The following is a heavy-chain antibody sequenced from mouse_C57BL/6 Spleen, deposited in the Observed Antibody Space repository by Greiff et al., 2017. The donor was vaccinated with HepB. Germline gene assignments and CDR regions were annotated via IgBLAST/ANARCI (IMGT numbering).Heavy chain of an antibody. V-gene: IGHV5-6*01. CDR2: ISSGGSYT. J-gene: IGHJ2*01. CDR3: ARHWDSNFYFDY. Sequence: EVMLVESGGDLVKPGGSLKLSCAASGFTFSSYGMSWVRQTPDKRLEWVATISSGGSYTYYPDSVKGRFTISRDNATNTLYLQMSSLKSEDTAVYYCARHWDSNFYFDYWGQGTTLTVSS. D-gene: IGHD2-5*01. CDR1: GFTFSSYG.